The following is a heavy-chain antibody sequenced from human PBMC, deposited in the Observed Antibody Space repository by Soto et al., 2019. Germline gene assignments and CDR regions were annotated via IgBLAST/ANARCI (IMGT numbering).Heavy chain of an antibody. D-gene: IGHD1-1*01. CDR3: AKDKPGTTSFDY. Sequence: SGGSLRLSGAASGFTISSNAMYWVRQAPGKGLEWVSAISDRGDTTHYADSVKGRFTISRDTSKNTLYLQMNALRADDTAVYYCAKDKPGTTSFDYWGQGTLVTVSS. CDR1: GFTISSNA. V-gene: IGHV3-23*01. CDR2: ISDRGDTT. J-gene: IGHJ4*02.